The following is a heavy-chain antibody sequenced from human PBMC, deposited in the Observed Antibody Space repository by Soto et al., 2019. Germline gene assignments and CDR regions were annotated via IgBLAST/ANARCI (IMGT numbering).Heavy chain of an antibody. CDR3: AKYFNFGLGRGLGFDY. J-gene: IGHJ4*02. Sequence: GGSLRLSCAASGFTFSSYDMSWVRQAPGKGLEWVSAISGSGGSTYYADSVKGRFTISRDNSKNTLYLQMNSLRAEDLSVYYCAKYFNFGLGRGLGFDYWGQGTLVTVSS. CDR2: ISGSGGST. D-gene: IGHD3-3*01. CDR1: GFTFSSYD. V-gene: IGHV3-23*01.